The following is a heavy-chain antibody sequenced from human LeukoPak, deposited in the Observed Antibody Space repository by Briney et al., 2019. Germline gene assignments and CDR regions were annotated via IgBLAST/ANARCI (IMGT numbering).Heavy chain of an antibody. CDR3: ARAPVTSCSGVLCYPFDY. CDR2: TSSSDAGT. D-gene: IGHD2-15*01. J-gene: IGHJ4*02. Sequence: PGGSLRLSCAASGFTLNNYAMSWVRQAPRKGLEWVSATSSSDAGTYHADSVRGRFTISRDNSKNTLYLQMNSLRAEDAAVYYCARAPVTSCSGVLCYPFDYWGQRTLVTVSS. CDR1: GFTLNNYA. V-gene: IGHV3-23*01.